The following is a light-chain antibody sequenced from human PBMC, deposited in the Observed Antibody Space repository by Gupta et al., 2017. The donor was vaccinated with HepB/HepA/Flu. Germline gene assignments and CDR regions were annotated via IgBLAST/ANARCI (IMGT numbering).Light chain of an antibody. CDR2: AAS. CDR3: QQRVSRPRT. Sequence: DIQMTQSPSSLSASVGDRVTITCRASQTINNFLNWYQQEPGRAPHLLIYAASTLQSGVPSRFSGSGSGTXFTLTIXRLQREDFGTYFCQQRVSRPRTFGXGTKVEI. V-gene: IGKV1-39*01. J-gene: IGKJ1*01. CDR1: QTINNF.